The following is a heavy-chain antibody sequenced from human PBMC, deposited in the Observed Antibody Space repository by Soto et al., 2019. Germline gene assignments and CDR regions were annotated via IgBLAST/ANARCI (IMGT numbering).Heavy chain of an antibody. CDR2: IYHSGST. CDR1: GGSISSSNW. Sequence: NPSETLSLTCAVSGGSISSSNWWSWVRQPPGKGLEWIGEIYHSGSTNYNPSLKSRVTISVDKSKNQFSLKLSSVTAADMAVYYCASIAARLYYYGMDVWGQGTTVTVSS. CDR3: ASIAARLYYYGMDV. V-gene: IGHV4-4*02. J-gene: IGHJ6*02. D-gene: IGHD6-6*01.